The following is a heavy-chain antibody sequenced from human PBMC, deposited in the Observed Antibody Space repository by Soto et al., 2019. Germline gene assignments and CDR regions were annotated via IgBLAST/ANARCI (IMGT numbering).Heavy chain of an antibody. CDR3: AHIPNYYQSDWFDP. Sequence: QITLKESGPTLVKPTQTLTLTCTFSGFSLTTRGVGVGWIRQPPGKALECRALIYWDDDKRYSPSLQSRLSITSDTSKNQVVLTMTNVDPVDTATYYCAHIPNYYQSDWFDPWGQGTLVSVSS. D-gene: IGHD3-10*01. J-gene: IGHJ5*02. CDR1: GFSLTTRGVG. V-gene: IGHV2-5*02. CDR2: IYWDDDK.